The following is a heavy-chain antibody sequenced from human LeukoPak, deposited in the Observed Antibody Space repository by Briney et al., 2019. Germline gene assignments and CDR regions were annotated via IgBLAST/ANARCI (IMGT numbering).Heavy chain of an antibody. Sequence: PGGSLRLSCAASGFTFSRYSMNWVRPAPGKGLEWVASISSTSTFIYSAASVKGRFTISRDTAKNSLFLQMNSLRAEDTAIYYCARDYFDSSDYPQTYYYYYMDVWGKGTTVTVSS. V-gene: IGHV3-21*01. CDR3: ARDYFDSSDYPQTYYYYYMDV. CDR1: GFTFSRYS. J-gene: IGHJ6*03. D-gene: IGHD3-22*01. CDR2: ISSTSTFI.